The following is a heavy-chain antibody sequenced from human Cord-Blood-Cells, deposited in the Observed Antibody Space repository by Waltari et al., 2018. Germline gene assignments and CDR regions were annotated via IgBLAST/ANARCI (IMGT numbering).Heavy chain of an antibody. CDR1: GFTFISYW. Sequence: EVQLVEYGGGLVQPGGTVWVSCAASGFTFISYWMSWVPKAPGKGLEWVANIKQDGREKYYVDSVKGRFTISRDNAKNSLYLQMNSLRAEDTAVYYCARGYYDSSGYYYYWGQGTLVTVSS. CDR2: IKQDGREK. J-gene: IGHJ4*02. D-gene: IGHD3-22*01. CDR3: ARGYYDSSGYYYY. V-gene: IGHV3-7*01.